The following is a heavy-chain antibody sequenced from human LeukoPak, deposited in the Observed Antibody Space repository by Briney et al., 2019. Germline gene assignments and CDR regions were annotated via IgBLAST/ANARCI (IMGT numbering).Heavy chain of an antibody. CDR1: GFTFSSSW. Sequence: GGSLRLSCATSGFTFSSSWMSWVRQAPGKGLECVANIKEDGREKYYVDTVKGRFTISRDNAKNSLYLQMSSLRAEDTAVYYCARDRPGYSSSWPYGMDVWGQGTTVTVSS. CDR2: IKEDGREK. J-gene: IGHJ6*02. V-gene: IGHV3-7*01. D-gene: IGHD6-13*01. CDR3: ARDRPGYSSSWPYGMDV.